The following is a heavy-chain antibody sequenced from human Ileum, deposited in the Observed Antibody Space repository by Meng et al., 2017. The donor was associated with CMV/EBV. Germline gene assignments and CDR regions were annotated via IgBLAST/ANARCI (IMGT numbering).Heavy chain of an antibody. V-gene: IGHV1-46*01. D-gene: IGHD2-15*01. CDR2: FYSHPGAT. Sequence: QVQLVQSGAEVRKPGALMTVSCKAPGFTLSTYYIHWVRQAAGQGLEEMGVFYSHPGATRCPPKFLVRLTMTSDASRSTFFLELTSLTSDDAAFFYCTTRTPAAYYLDSWGPGTLVTVSS. J-gene: IGHJ4*02. CDR3: TTRTPAAYYLDS. CDR1: GFTLSTYY.